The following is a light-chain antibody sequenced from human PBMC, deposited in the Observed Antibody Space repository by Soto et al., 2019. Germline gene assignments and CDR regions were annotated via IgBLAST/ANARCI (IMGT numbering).Light chain of an antibody. J-gene: IGKJ3*01. V-gene: IGKV3-20*01. CDR1: QSVSSGY. CDR2: GAS. CDR3: QQYGSSPT. Sequence: EIGLTQSPGTLSLSPGERATLSCRASQSVSSGYLAWYQQKPGQAPRLLIYGASSRATGIPDRFSGSGSGTDFTLTISRLEPEDFAVYYCQQYGSSPTFGPGTKVDIK.